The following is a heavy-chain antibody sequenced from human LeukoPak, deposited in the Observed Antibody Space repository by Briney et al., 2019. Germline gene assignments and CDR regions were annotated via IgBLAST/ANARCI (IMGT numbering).Heavy chain of an antibody. D-gene: IGHD6-13*01. CDR3: ARDAAAGV. J-gene: IGHJ4*02. CDR2: ISSSSSYI. V-gene: IGHV3-21*01. CDR1: GFTFSSYS. Sequence: GGSLRLSCAASGFTFSSYSMNWVRQAPGKGLEWVSSISSSSSYIYYADSVKGRLTISRDTAKNPRYLQMNSLRAEDTAVYYCARDAAAGVWGQGTLVTVSS.